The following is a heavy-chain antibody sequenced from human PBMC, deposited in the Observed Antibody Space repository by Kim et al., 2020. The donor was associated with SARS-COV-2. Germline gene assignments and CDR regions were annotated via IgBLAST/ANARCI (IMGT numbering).Heavy chain of an antibody. CDR2: INHSGST. D-gene: IGHD6-13*01. CDR1: GGSFSGYY. J-gene: IGHJ6*02. CDR3: ARLWAQGSSWSTPPDYYGMDV. Sequence: SQTLSLTCAVYGGSFSGYYWSWIRQPPGKGLEWIGEINHSGSTNYNPSLKSRVTISVDTSKNQFSLKLSSVTAADTAVYYCARLWAQGSSWSTPPDYYGMDVWGQGTTVTVSS. V-gene: IGHV4-34*01.